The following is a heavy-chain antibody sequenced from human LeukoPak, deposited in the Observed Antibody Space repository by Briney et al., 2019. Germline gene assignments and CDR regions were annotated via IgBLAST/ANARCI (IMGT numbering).Heavy chain of an antibody. D-gene: IGHD4-23*01. Sequence: SQTLSLTCTVSGGSISSGGYYWSWIRQHPGKGLEWIGYIYYSGSTYYNPSLKSRVTISVDTSKNQFSLKLSSVTAADTAVYYCARVTNCGGNSRGYFQHWGQGTLVTVSS. CDR2: IYYSGST. CDR1: GGSISSGGYY. J-gene: IGHJ1*01. CDR3: ARVTNCGGNSRGYFQH. V-gene: IGHV4-31*03.